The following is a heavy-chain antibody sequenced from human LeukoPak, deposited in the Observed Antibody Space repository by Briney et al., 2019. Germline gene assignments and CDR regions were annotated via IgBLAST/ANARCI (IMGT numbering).Heavy chain of an antibody. CDR3: ARAPKAHFIVATFRFDP. D-gene: IGHD5-12*01. Sequence: SETLSLTCTVSGGSISSGDYDWRWIRQGPGKGLEWIAHIYYTGNTYNNPARKSRIAIAVNKTKNKLSRRLRSVTAADTAVYYCARAPKAHFIVATFRFDPWGQGTLVTVSS. CDR1: GGSISSGDYD. J-gene: IGHJ5*02. CDR2: IYYTGNT. V-gene: IGHV4-30-4*01.